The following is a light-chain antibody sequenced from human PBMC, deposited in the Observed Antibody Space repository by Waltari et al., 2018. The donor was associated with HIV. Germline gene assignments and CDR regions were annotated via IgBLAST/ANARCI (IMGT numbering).Light chain of an antibody. CDR1: SPNIGRRY. V-gene: IGLV1-47*01. CDR2: RNN. CDR3: AAWDDSLPSVV. J-gene: IGLJ2*01. Sequence: QSVLTQPPSASGTPGQRVTISCSGSSPNIGRRYVYWYQQPPGTAPKLLIYRNNQRPSGVPDRFSGSKSGTSASLAISGLRSEDEADYYCAAWDDSLPSVVFGGGTRLTVL.